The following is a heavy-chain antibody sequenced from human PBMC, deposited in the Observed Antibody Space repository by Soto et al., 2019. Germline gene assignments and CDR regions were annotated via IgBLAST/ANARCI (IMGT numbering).Heavy chain of an antibody. V-gene: IGHV3-33*01. CDR3: ARDFYGSGSYHERFDY. CDR2: IWYDGSNK. Sequence: GGSRTLSCAASGLTFNRYSMQWDRQAPGKGLEWVAAIWYDGSNKYYADSVKGRFTISRDNSKNTLYLQMNSLRAEDTAVYYCARDFYGSGSYHERFDYWGQGTLVTV. J-gene: IGHJ4*02. CDR1: GLTFNRYS. D-gene: IGHD3-10*01.